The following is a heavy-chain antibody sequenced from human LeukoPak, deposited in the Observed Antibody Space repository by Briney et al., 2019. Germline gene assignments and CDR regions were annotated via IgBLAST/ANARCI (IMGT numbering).Heavy chain of an antibody. D-gene: IGHD6-13*01. CDR3: AKDRYSSSWNFFDF. J-gene: IGHJ4*02. Sequence: GGSLRLSCAASGFTFDDYAMHWVRQVPGKGLEWVSGISWNSDIIDYADSVKGRFTISRDNAQNSLYPQMNSLRADDTAFYYCAKDRYSSSWNFFDFWGQGTLVTVSS. CDR2: ISWNSDII. V-gene: IGHV3-9*01. CDR1: GFTFDDYA.